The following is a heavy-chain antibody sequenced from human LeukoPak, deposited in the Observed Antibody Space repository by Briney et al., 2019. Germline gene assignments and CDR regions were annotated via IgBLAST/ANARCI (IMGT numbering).Heavy chain of an antibody. V-gene: IGHV1-69*05. D-gene: IGHD6-6*01. CDR2: IIPIFGTA. Sequence: SVKVSCKASGGTFSSYAISWVRQAPGQGLEWMGGIIPIFGTANYAQKFQGRVTITTDESTSTAYMELSSLRSEDTAVYYCARDTIYGSSVGIYYYYYMDVWGKGTTVTVSS. CDR1: GGTFSSYA. CDR3: ARDTIYGSSVGIYYYYYMDV. J-gene: IGHJ6*03.